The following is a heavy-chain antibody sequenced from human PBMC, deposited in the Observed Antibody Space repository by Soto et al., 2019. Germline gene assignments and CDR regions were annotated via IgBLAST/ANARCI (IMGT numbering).Heavy chain of an antibody. CDR1: GGSISSYY. D-gene: IGHD3-3*01. Sequence: SETLSLTCTVSGGSISSYYWSWIRQPAGKGLGWIGRIYTSGSTNYNPSLKSRVTMSVDTSKNQFSLKLSSVTAADTAVYYCARDNHYNYDFWSGYYSPLDYYYGMDVWGQGTTVTVSS. CDR2: IYTSGST. CDR3: ARDNHYNYDFWSGYYSPLDYYYGMDV. J-gene: IGHJ6*02. V-gene: IGHV4-4*07.